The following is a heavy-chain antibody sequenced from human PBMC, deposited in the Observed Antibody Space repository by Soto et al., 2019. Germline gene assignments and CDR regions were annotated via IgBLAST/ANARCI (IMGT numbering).Heavy chain of an antibody. D-gene: IGHD3-10*01. CDR2: IWNDGSND. CDR3: ARAGVENWLDP. CDR1: GFTYNKYG. V-gene: IGHV3-33*01. J-gene: IGHJ5*02. Sequence: QVQLVESGGGVVQPGRSLRLSCEGSGFTYNKYGMHWVRQAPGKGLEWVAIIWNDGSNDFYADSVKGRFTISKDNSKNKVYLEMDSLRVEDTGIYYCARAGVENWLDPWGQGTLVTVSS.